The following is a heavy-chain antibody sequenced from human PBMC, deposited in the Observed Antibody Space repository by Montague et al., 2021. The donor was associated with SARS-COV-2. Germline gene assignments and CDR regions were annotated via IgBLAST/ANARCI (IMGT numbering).Heavy chain of an antibody. D-gene: IGHD6-6*01. CDR1: GGSISSYY. CDR3: ARGREYGSSAGFDY. V-gene: IGHV4-59*01. Sequence: SETLSLTCTVSGGSISSYYWSWIWQPPGKGLEWIGYIYYSGSTNYNPSLKSRVTITVDTSKNQFSLKLSSVTVADTAVYYCARGREYGSSAGFDYWGQGTLVTVSS. CDR2: IYYSGST. J-gene: IGHJ4*02.